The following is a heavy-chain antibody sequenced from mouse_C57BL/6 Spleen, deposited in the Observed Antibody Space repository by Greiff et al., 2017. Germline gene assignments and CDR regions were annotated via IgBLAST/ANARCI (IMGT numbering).Heavy chain of an antibody. J-gene: IGHJ4*01. V-gene: IGHV1-80*01. CDR1: GYAFSSYW. Sequence: LQQSGASVKISCKASGYAFSSYWMNWVKQRPGKGLEWLGQIYPGDGDTNYNGKFKGKATLTADKSSSTAYMQLSSLTSEDSAVYFCARGYYGSSYNYYARDYWGQGTSVTVSS. CDR3: ARGYYGSSYNYYARDY. CDR2: IYPGDGDT. D-gene: IGHD1-1*01.